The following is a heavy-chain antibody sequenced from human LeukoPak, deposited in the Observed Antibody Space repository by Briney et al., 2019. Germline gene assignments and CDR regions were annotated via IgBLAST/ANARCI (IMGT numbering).Heavy chain of an antibody. CDR3: ARGRSASWFDP. V-gene: IGHV4-34*01. CDR2: INHSGST. CDR1: GGSFSGYY. J-gene: IGHJ5*02. Sequence: SQTLSLTCAVYGGSFSGYYWSWIRQPPGKGLEWIGEINHSGSTNYNPSLESRVTISVDTSKNQFSLKLSSVTAADTAVYYCARGRSASWFDPWGQGTLVTVSS.